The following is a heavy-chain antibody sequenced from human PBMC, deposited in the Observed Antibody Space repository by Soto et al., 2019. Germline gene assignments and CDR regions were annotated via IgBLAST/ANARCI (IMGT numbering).Heavy chain of an antibody. CDR1: GFTFGDYG. CDR3: TGVGDYCKVDY. J-gene: IGHJ4*02. D-gene: IGHD2-21*01. Sequence: GGSLRLSCAASGFTFGDYGLSWVRPAPGKGLEWVGFIRAKAYGGTTEYAASVKGRFTFSRDDSKSIAYLQMNSLKTEDTGVYYCTGVGDYCKVDYWGQGTRVAVSS. CDR2: IRAKAYGGTT. V-gene: IGHV3-49*04.